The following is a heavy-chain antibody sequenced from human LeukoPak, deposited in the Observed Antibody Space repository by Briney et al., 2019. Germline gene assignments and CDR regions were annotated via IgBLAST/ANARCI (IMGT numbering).Heavy chain of an antibody. CDR1: GYTFTSYG. D-gene: IGHD3-22*01. CDR3: ARDGHSQDYYDSSGQNWFDP. J-gene: IGHJ5*02. CDR2: ISAYNGNT. V-gene: IGHV1-18*01. Sequence: GASAKVSCKASGYTFTSYGISWVRQAPGQGLEWMGWISAYNGNTNYAQKLQGRVTMTTDTSTSTAYMELRSLRSDDTAVYYCARDGHSQDYYDSSGQNWFDPWGQGTLVTVSS.